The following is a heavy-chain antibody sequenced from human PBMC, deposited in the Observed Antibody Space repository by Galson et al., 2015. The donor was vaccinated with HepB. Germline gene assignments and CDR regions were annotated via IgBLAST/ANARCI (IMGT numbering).Heavy chain of an antibody. CDR3: ARAAQFLGNYDY. CDR2: INPSGGSS. Sequence: SVKVSCKASGYTFTSYYIHWVRQAPGQGLEWMGIINPSGGSSSYARKFQGRVTMTGDTSTNTIYMELSTLSSQDTAVYYCARAAQFLGNYDYWGQGTLVTVFS. D-gene: IGHD1-7*01. J-gene: IGHJ4*02. CDR1: GYTFTSYY. V-gene: IGHV1-46*01.